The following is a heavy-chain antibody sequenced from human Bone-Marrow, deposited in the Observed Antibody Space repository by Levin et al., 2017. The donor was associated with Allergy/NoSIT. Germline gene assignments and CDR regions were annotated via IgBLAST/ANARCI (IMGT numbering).Heavy chain of an antibody. Sequence: SQTLSLTCAVSNYSISSGYYWGWFRQPPGKGLEWIGSIYHSGMTYYNPSLKSRVTLSVDTSKNKFSLNLKPVTAADTAMYYCARDGYVGDGYDFDYWGQGILVTVSS. CDR1: NYSISSGYY. J-gene: IGHJ4*02. CDR3: ARDGYVGDGYDFDY. V-gene: IGHV4-38-2*02. CDR2: IYHSGMT. D-gene: IGHD5-24*01.